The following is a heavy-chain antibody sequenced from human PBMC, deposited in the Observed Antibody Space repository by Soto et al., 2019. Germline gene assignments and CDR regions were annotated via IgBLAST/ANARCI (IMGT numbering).Heavy chain of an antibody. D-gene: IGHD3-10*01. V-gene: IGHV4-34*01. J-gene: IGHJ5*02. CDR1: GGSFSGYY. CDR2: INHSGST. Sequence: PSETLSLTCAVYGGSFSGYYWSWIRQPPGKGLEWIGEINHSGSTNYNPSLKSRVTISVDTSKNQFSLKLSSVTAADTAVYYCARAWLREQTGGNWFDPWGQGTLVTVSS. CDR3: ARAWLREQTGGNWFDP.